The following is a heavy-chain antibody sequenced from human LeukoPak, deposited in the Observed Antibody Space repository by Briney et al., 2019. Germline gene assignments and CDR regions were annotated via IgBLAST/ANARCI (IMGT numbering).Heavy chain of an antibody. CDR3: ARGLVGPDY. J-gene: IGHJ4*02. V-gene: IGHV3-74*01. Sequence: GGSLGLSCAASGVTFSSYGMHWVRQAPGKGLVWVSRINHDGSDTTYADSVKGRFTISRDNAKNTLYLQMNSLRAEDTAVYYCARGLVGPDYWGQGTLVTVSS. D-gene: IGHD2-8*02. CDR2: INHDGSDT. CDR1: GVTFSSYG.